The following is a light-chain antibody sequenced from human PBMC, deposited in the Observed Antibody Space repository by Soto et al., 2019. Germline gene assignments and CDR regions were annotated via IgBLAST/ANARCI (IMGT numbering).Light chain of an antibody. CDR1: QSRLHSNGYNY. CDR2: LGS. J-gene: IGKJ2*01. Sequence: DIVMTQSPLSLPVTPGEPASISCRSSQSRLHSNGYNYLDLYLQKPGQSPQLLIYLGSNRASGVPDRFSGSGSGTDFTLKISRVEAEDVGIYYCIQALQTPRTFGQGTKLEIK. CDR3: IQALQTPRT. V-gene: IGKV2-28*01.